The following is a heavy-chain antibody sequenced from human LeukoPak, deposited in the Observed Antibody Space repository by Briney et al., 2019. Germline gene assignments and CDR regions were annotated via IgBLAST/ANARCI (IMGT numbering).Heavy chain of an antibody. CDR3: ARGGYSSGWKYDY. CDR1: GFTFSSYG. D-gene: IGHD6-19*01. V-gene: IGHV3-23*01. J-gene: IGHJ4*02. CDR2: ISGSGGST. Sequence: PPGGSLRLSCAASGFTFSSYGMSWVRQAPGKGLEWVSAISGSGGSTYYADSVKGRFTISRDNSKNTLYLQMNSLRAEDTAVYYCARGGYSSGWKYDYWGQGTLVTVSS.